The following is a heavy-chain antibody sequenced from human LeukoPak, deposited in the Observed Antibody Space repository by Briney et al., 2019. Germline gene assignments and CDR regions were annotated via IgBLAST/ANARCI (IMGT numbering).Heavy chain of an antibody. CDR2: ISYDGSNK. V-gene: IGHV3-30*04. J-gene: IGHJ6*03. Sequence: GGSLRLSCAASGFTFSSYAMHWVRQAPGKGLEWGAVISYDGSNKYYADSVKGRFTISRDNSKNTLYLQMNSLRAEDTAVYYWARGPSFYDFWSGYSINYYYYSMDVWGKGTTVTVSS. CDR1: GFTFSSYA. D-gene: IGHD3-3*01. CDR3: ARGPSFYDFWSGYSINYYYYSMDV.